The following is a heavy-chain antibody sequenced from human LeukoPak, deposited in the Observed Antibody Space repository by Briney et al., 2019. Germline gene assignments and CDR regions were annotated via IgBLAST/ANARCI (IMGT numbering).Heavy chain of an antibody. CDR3: ARDEARRSREAWFDP. CDR2: ISYDGSNK. J-gene: IGHJ5*02. CDR1: GFSVSSNY. Sequence: PGESLRLSCAASGFSVSSNYMSWVRQAPGKGLEWVAVISYDGSNKYYADSVKGRFTISRDNSKNTLYLQMNSLRAEDTAVYYCARDEARRSREAWFDPWGQGTLVTVSS. D-gene: IGHD5-24*01. V-gene: IGHV3-30*01.